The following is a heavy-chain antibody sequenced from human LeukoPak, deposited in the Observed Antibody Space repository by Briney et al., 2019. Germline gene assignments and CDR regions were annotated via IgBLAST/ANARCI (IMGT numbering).Heavy chain of an antibody. CDR2: INSDGSST. V-gene: IGHV3-74*01. J-gene: IGHJ3*02. Sequence: GGSLRLSCAASGFTFSSYWMHWVRQAPGKGLVWVSRINSDGSSTSYADSVKGRFAISRDNAKNSLYLQMNSLRAEDTAVYYCARDPEDYGDYPEAFDIWGQGTMVTVSS. CDR3: ARDPEDYGDYPEAFDI. CDR1: GFTFSSYW. D-gene: IGHD4-17*01.